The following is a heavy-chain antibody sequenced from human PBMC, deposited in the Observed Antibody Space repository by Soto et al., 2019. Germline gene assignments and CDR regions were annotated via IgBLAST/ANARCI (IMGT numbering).Heavy chain of an antibody. J-gene: IGHJ4*02. V-gene: IGHV3-9*01. Sequence: EVHLVESGGGLVQPGRSLRLSCAGSGFNFDDFAMHWVRQAPGKGLEWVSGISWEGGSIGYADSVKGRFIISRDNAKNSLCLQMNSLTAEDTALYYCAKDHDEDFGYDLDYFNSWGQGTQVTVSS. D-gene: IGHD3-3*01. CDR1: GFNFDDFA. CDR3: AKDHDEDFGYDLDYFNS. CDR2: ISWEGGSI.